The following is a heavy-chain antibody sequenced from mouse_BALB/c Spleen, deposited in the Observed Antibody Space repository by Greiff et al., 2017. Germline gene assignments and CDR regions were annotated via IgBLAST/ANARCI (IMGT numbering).Heavy chain of an antibody. CDR1: GDSITSGY. CDR2: ISYSGST. J-gene: IGHJ1*01. Sequence: VQLQQSGPSLVKPSQTLSLTCSVTGDSITSGYWNWIRKFPGNKLEYMGYISYSGSTYYNPSLKSRISITRDTSKNQYYLQLNSVTTEDTATFYCARLYGNYVYWYFDVWGAGTTVTVSS. D-gene: IGHD2-10*02. V-gene: IGHV3-8*02. CDR3: ARLYGNYVYWYFDV.